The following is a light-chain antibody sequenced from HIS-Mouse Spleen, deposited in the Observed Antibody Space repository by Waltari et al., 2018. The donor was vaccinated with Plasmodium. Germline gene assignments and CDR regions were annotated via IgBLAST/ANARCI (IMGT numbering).Light chain of an antibody. Sequence: SYELTQPPSVSVSPGQTARITCSGDALPKKYAYWYQQKSGQATVLGIYEDNKRPPGIPEGFSGPSLGTIATLTISGAQVEDEADYYCYSTDSSGNHRVFGGGTKLTVL. CDR3: YSTDSSGNHRV. CDR2: EDN. J-gene: IGLJ3*02. V-gene: IGLV3-10*01. CDR1: ALPKKY.